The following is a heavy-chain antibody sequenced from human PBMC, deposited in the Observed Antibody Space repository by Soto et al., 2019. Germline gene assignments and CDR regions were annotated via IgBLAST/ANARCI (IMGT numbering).Heavy chain of an antibody. Sequence: PGGSLRLSCAASGFTFDDYAMHWVRQAPGKGLEWVSGISWNSGSIGYADSVKGRFTISRDNAKNSLYLQMNSLRAEDTALYYCAKDIVATIPPGSGMDVWGQGTTVTVSS. V-gene: IGHV3-9*01. CDR3: AKDIVATIPPGSGMDV. J-gene: IGHJ6*02. CDR2: ISWNSGSI. CDR1: GFTFDDYA. D-gene: IGHD5-12*01.